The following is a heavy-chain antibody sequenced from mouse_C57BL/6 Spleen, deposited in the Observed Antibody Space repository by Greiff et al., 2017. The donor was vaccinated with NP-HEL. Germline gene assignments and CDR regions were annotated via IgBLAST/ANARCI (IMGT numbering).Heavy chain of an antibody. D-gene: IGHD2-3*01. Sequence: VQLQQSGAELVRPGASVTLSCKASGYTFTDYEMHWVKQTPVHGLEWIGAIDPETGGTAYNQKFKGKAILTADKSSSTAYMDLRSLTSEDSAVYYCTRYYDGYSWFAYWGQGTLVTVSA. CDR2: IDPETGGT. V-gene: IGHV1-15*01. J-gene: IGHJ3*01. CDR3: TRYYDGYSWFAY. CDR1: GYTFTDYE.